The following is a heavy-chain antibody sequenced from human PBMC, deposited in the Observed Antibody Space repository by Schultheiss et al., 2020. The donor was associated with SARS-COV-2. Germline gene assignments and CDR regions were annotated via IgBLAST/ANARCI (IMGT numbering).Heavy chain of an antibody. CDR3: ARVNYAGAFDI. V-gene: IGHV4-4*07. CDR1: GGSISSYY. D-gene: IGHD2-2*01. CDR2: IYTSGST. J-gene: IGHJ3*02. Sequence: SQTLSLTCTVSGGSISSYYWSWIRQPAGKGLEWIGRIYTSGSTNYNPSLKSRVTMSVDTSKNQFSLKLTSVTAADTAVYYCARVNYAGAFDIWGRGTMVTVSS.